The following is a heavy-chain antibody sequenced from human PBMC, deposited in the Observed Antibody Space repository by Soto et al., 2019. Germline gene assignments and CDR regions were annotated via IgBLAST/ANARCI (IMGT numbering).Heavy chain of an antibody. J-gene: IGHJ5*02. CDR1: GYTFTSYA. V-gene: IGHV1-3*01. D-gene: IGHD2-15*01. CDR3: ARRPGGSLTQFDP. Sequence: ASVKVSCKASGYTFTSYAMHWVRQAPGQRLEWMGWINAGNGNTKYSQKFQGRVTITRDTSASTAYVELSSLRSEDTAVYYCARRPGGSLTQFDPWGQGXLVTV. CDR2: INAGNGNT.